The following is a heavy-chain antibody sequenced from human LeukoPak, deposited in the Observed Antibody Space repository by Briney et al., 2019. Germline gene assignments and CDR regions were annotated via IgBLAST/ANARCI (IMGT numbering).Heavy chain of an antibody. V-gene: IGHV4-39*01. D-gene: IGHD1-26*01. CDR2: IYYSGST. CDR3: ARQESYYSGSFQGNWFDP. CDR1: GGSISNSSYY. J-gene: IGHJ5*02. Sequence: SETLSLTCTVSGGSISNSSYYWGWIRQPPGKGLEWIGSIYYSGSTYYNPSLKSRVTISVDTSKNQFSLKLSSVTAADTAAYYCARQESYYSGSFQGNWFDPWGQGTLVTVSS.